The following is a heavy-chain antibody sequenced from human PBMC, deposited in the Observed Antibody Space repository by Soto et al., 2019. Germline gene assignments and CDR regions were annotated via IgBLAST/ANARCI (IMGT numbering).Heavy chain of an antibody. V-gene: IGHV4-30-4*01. Sequence: SETLSLTCTVSGGSISSGDYYWSWIRQPPGKGLEWIGYIYYSGSTYYNPSLKSRVTISVDTSKNQFSLKLSSVTAADTAVYYCARDLYSGSPDRRYYYYGMDVWGQGTTVTVSS. D-gene: IGHD5-12*01. CDR3: ARDLYSGSPDRRYYYYGMDV. J-gene: IGHJ6*02. CDR2: IYYSGST. CDR1: GGSISSGDYY.